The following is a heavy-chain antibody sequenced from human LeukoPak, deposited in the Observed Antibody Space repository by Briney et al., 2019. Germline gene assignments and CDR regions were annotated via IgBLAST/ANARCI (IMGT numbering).Heavy chain of an antibody. CDR3: VRGEYSYGPLDYYYYMDV. CDR2: ISSSSSYI. CDR1: GFTFSDYT. D-gene: IGHD5-18*01. J-gene: IGHJ6*03. V-gene: IGHV3-21*01. Sequence: GGSLRLSCAASGFTFSDYTMNWVRQAPGKGLEWVSSISSSSSYIYYAGSVKGRFTISRDNAKNSLSLQMKSLRAGDTAVYYCVRGEYSYGPLDYYYYMDVWGKGTTVTVSS.